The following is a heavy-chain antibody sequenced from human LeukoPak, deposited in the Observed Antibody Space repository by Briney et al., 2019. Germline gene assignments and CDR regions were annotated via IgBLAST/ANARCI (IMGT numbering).Heavy chain of an antibody. D-gene: IGHD4-17*01. V-gene: IGHV3-21*01. Sequence: PGGSLRLSCAASGFTLSTYSMNWVRQAPGKGLEWVSSISSSSIYIYYADSLKGRFTISRDDAKNLLYLDMNSLRAEDTAVYYCARGHTAVTRHFDFWGQGTLVTVSS. J-gene: IGHJ4*02. CDR3: ARGHTAVTRHFDF. CDR2: ISSSSIYI. CDR1: GFTLSTYS.